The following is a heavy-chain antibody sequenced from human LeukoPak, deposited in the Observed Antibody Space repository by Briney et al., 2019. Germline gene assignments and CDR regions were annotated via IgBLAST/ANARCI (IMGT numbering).Heavy chain of an antibody. CDR3: ARDALLWSGYTDFDY. CDR2: INPNSGGT. Sequence: ASVKVSCKASGYTFTGYYMHWVRQAPGQGLEWMGWINPNSGGTNYAQKFQGRVTMTRDTSISTAYMELSRLRSDDTAVYYCARDALLWSGYTDFDYWGQGTLVTVSS. D-gene: IGHD3-3*01. CDR1: GYTFTGYY. J-gene: IGHJ4*02. V-gene: IGHV1-2*02.